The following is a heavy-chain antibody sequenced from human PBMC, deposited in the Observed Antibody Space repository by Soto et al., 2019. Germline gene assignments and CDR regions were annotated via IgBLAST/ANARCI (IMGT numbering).Heavy chain of an antibody. CDR2: IWYDGSNK. Sequence: QVQLVESGGGVVQPGRSLRLSCAASGFTFSSYGMHWVRQAPGKGLEWVAVIWYDGSNKYYADSVKGRFTISRDNSKNTLYLQMNSLRAEDTVVYYWARDPIAAAGHFDYWGQGTLVTVSS. D-gene: IGHD6-13*01. J-gene: IGHJ4*02. CDR1: GFTFSSYG. CDR3: ARDPIAAAGHFDY. V-gene: IGHV3-33*01.